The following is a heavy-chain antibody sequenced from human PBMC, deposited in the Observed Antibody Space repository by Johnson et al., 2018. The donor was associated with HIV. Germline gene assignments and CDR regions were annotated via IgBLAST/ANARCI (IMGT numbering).Heavy chain of an antibody. CDR3: TREGARSAWDFGAFDI. Sequence: QVQLVESGGGVVQPGRSLRLSCAASGFTFSSYAMHCVRQAPGKGLEWVAIISYDGSNKYYAVSVKGRFTIYRDNSKNTLYLQMSSLRAEDTDEYYCTREGARSAWDFGAFDIWGQGTMVIVSS. D-gene: IGHD6-6*01. V-gene: IGHV3-30-3*01. CDR2: ISYDGSNK. CDR1: GFTFSSYA. J-gene: IGHJ3*02.